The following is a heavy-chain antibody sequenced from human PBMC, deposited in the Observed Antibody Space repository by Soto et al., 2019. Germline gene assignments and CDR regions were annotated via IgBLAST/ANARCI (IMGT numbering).Heavy chain of an antibody. CDR2: ISGSGGST. Sequence: LRLSCAASGFTFSSYAMSWVRQAPGKGLEWVSAISGSGGSTYYADSVKGRFTISRDNSKNTLYLQMNSLRAEDTAVYYCAKNDDFWSGHFDYWGQGTLVTVSS. V-gene: IGHV3-23*01. D-gene: IGHD3-3*01. CDR1: GFTFSSYA. J-gene: IGHJ4*02. CDR3: AKNDDFWSGHFDY.